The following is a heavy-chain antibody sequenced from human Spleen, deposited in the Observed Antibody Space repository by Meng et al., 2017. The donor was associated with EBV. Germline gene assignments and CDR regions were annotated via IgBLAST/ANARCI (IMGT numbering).Heavy chain of an antibody. CDR1: GGSISDSNW. V-gene: IGHV4-4*02. CDR2: TSHSGST. CDR3: ARADSMTQFDY. D-gene: IGHD2-21*01. J-gene: IGHJ4*02. Sequence: QVQLQESGSGLVKPSQTLSLTCAVSGGSISDSNWWTWVRQPPGKGLEWIGETSHSGSTNYSPSLKSRVTISVDKSKNQFSLKLNSVTAADTAVYYCARADSMTQFDYWGQGTLVTVSS.